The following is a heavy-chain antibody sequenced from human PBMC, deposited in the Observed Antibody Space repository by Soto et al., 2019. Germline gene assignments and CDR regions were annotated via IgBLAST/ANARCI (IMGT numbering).Heavy chain of an antibody. CDR1: GGSISGDYW. Sequence: QVRLQESGPGLVKPSGTLSLACVVSGGSISGDYWWTWVRQSPGKGLEWLGEIFHSGSTNSNPSPKAPVTLSVEKSKGEFSLNLTSVTAAGTAVYYWARGDSGSYLREGLGYYYGMDIWGQGTTVTVSS. D-gene: IGHD1-26*01. CDR3: ARGDSGSYLREGLGYYYGMDI. CDR2: IFHSGST. V-gene: IGHV4-4*02. J-gene: IGHJ6*02.